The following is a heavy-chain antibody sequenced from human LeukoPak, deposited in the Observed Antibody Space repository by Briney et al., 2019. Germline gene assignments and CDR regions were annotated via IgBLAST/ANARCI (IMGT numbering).Heavy chain of an antibody. CDR3: AKGDIVIVPTAIRFYFYGMDV. J-gene: IGHJ6*02. Sequence: PGGSLRLSCAASGITFSSSGIHWVRQAPGKGLEWVAVISFDGSNKYYADFVKGRFTISRDNSKNTLYLQMNSLRVEDTAVYYCAKGDIVIVPTAIRFYFYGMDVWGQGTTVTVSS. V-gene: IGHV3-30*18. D-gene: IGHD2-2*02. CDR2: ISFDGSNK. CDR1: GITFSSSG.